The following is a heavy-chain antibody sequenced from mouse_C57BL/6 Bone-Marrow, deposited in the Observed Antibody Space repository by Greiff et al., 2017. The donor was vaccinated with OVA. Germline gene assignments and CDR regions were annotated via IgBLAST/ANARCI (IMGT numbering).Heavy chain of an antibody. CDR3: ARHPTITAIVATDY. CDR1: GYTFTSYW. J-gene: IGHJ2*01. Sequence: VQLQQPGAELVKPGASVKLSCKASGYTFTSYWMHWVKQRPGQGLEWIGMIHPNSGSTNYNEKFKSKATLTVDKSSSTAYMQLSSLTSEDSAVYNYARHPTITAIVATDYWGQGTTLTVSS. CDR2: IHPNSGST. V-gene: IGHV1-64*01. D-gene: IGHD1-1*01.